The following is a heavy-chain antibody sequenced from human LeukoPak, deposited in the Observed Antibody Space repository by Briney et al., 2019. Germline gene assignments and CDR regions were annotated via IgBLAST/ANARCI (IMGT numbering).Heavy chain of an antibody. CDR1: GYTFTGYY. D-gene: IGHD2-2*01. V-gene: IGHV1-2*02. CDR3: ARPNCSSTSCYVFYYFDY. CDR2: INPNSGGT. Sequence: ASVKVSCKASGYTFTGYYMHWVRQAPGQGLEWMGWINPNSGGTNYAQKFQGRVTMTRDTSISTAHMELSRLRSDDTAVYYCARPNCSSTSCYVFYYFDYWGQGTLVTVSS. J-gene: IGHJ4*02.